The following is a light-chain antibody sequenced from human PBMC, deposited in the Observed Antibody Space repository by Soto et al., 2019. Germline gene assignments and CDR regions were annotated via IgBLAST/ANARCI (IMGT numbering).Light chain of an antibody. V-gene: IGKV1-27*01. J-gene: IGKJ1*01. CDR2: AAS. Sequence: DVQLTQSPSSLSASVGDRISITCRASQGINSYVAWYQQKPGRSPTILIYAASTLESGVPSLFSGSRSDTDFRLTISGLQSEDAGIYYCQNYKSLSRRFGRAFGRGTKVEIK. CDR3: QNYKSLSRRFGRA. CDR1: QGINSY.